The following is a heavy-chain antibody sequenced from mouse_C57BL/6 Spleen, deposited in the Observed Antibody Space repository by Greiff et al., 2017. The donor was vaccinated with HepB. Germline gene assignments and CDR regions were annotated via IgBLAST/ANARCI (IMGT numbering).Heavy chain of an antibody. D-gene: IGHD2-4*01. J-gene: IGHJ3*01. CDR1: GYTFTSYW. CDR3: ARSYDYDAFAY. CDR2: ISPNSGGT. Sequence: QVQLQQPGAELVKPGASVKLSCKASGYTFTSYWMHWVKQRPGRGLEWIGRISPNSGGTKYNEKFKSKATLTVDKPSSTAYMQLSSLTSEDAAVYYCARSYDYDAFAYWGQGTLVTVSA. V-gene: IGHV1-72*01.